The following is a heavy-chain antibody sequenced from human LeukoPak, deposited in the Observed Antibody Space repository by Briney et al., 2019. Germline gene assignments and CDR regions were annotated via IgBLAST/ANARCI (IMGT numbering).Heavy chain of an antibody. CDR2: ISSSGSTI. D-gene: IGHD3-22*01. V-gene: IGHV3-11*01. CDR1: GFTFSDYY. J-gene: IGHJ4*02. CDR3: ARAAFYYYDSSGYH. Sequence: GGSLRLSCAASGFTFSDYYMSWIRQAPGKGLEWVSYISSSGSTIYYADSVKGRFTISRDNAKNSLYLQMNSLRAEDTAVYYCARAAFYYYDSSGYHWGQGTLVTVSS.